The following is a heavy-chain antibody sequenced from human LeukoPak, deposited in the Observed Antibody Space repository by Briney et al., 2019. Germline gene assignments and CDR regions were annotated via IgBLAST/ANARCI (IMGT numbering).Heavy chain of an antibody. CDR2: ISSSSSYI. J-gene: IGHJ4*02. D-gene: IGHD3-22*01. CDR3: ARGSFYDSSGYYSGFFF. Sequence: GGSLRLSCAASGFAFSSYSMNWVRQAPGKGLEWVSSISSSSSYIYYADSVKGRFTISRDNAKNSLYLQMNSLRAEDTAVYYCARGSFYDSSGYYSGFFFGGQGTPVTVSS. CDR1: GFAFSSYS. V-gene: IGHV3-21*01.